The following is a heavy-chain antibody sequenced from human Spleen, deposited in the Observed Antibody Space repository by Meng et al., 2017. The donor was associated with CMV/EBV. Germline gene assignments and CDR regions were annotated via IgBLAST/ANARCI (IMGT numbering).Heavy chain of an antibody. V-gene: IGHV4-61*01. D-gene: IGHD1-26*01. J-gene: IGHJ5*02. CDR2: IDYSGIT. CDR1: GGSVSSGSYF. Sequence: GSLRLSCNVSGGSVSSGSYFWSWVRQPPGKGLEYIGYIDYSGITDYNPSLKSRLTISVDTSKNQFSLKLSSVTAADTAVYYCARGRGVLNNWFDPWGQGTLVTVSS. CDR3: ARGRGVLNNWFDP.